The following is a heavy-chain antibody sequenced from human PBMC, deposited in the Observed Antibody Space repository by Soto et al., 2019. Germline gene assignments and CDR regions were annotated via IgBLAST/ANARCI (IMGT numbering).Heavy chain of an antibody. J-gene: IGHJ4*02. CDR2: INAGNGNT. V-gene: IGHV1-3*01. CDR3: ARSIVVVTALDY. Sequence: WVRQAPGQRLEWMGWINAGNGNTKYSQKFQGRVTITRDTSASTAYMELSSLRSEDTAVYYCARSIVVVTALDYWGQGTLVIVSS. D-gene: IGHD2-21*02.